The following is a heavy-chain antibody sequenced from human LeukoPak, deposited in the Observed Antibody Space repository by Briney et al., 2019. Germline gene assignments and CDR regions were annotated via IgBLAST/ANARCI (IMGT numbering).Heavy chain of an antibody. Sequence: SGGSLRLSCAASGFTFSSYSMNWVRQAPGKGLEWFSSISSSSSYIYYADSVKGRFTISRDNAKNSLYLQMNSLRAEDTAVYYCAREGGEVYFDYWGQGTLVTVSS. CDR1: GFTFSSYS. CDR3: AREGGEVYFDY. D-gene: IGHD3-16*01. J-gene: IGHJ4*02. V-gene: IGHV3-21*01. CDR2: ISSSSSYI.